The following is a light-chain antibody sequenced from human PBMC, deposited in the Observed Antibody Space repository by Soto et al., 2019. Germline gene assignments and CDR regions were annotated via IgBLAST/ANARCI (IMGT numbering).Light chain of an antibody. CDR1: VSDFGGQTF. J-gene: IGLJ2*01. CDR3: CSYAGYYTLV. CDR2: DVT. Sequence: QSVLTQPPSASGSPGQSVTISCTGTVSDFGGQTFVSWYRQDPGKAPQLIVYDVTQRPSGVPKRFSGSKSGNTASLTISGLQADDEADYYCCSYAGYYTLVFGGGTKLTVL. V-gene: IGLV2-11*01.